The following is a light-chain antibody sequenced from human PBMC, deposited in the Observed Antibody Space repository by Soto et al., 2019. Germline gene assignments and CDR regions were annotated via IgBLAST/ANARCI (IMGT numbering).Light chain of an antibody. CDR1: SSDVGGSNY. V-gene: IGLV2-14*03. J-gene: IGLJ2*01. CDR2: GVN. CDR3: SSYRSGSTLV. Sequence: QSALTQPASVSGSPGQSITISCTGTSSDVGGSNYVSWYQQHPGKAPKLMIYGVNNRPSGISNRFSGSKSGNTASLTISGLQAEDEADYYCSSYRSGSTLVFGGGTKLTVL.